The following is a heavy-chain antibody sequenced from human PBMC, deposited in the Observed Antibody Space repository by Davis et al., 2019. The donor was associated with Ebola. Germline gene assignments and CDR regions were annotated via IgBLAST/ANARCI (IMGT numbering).Heavy chain of an antibody. Sequence: ASVQVSCKASGGTFSSYAISWVRQAPGQGLEWMGWISAYNGNTNYAQKLQGRVTMTTDTSTSTANMELRSLRSDDTAVYCCAEDIFRGMDVWGQGTTVTVSS. V-gene: IGHV1-18*01. CDR3: AEDIFRGMDV. CDR1: GGTFSSYA. D-gene: IGHD3-9*01. CDR2: ISAYNGNT. J-gene: IGHJ6*02.